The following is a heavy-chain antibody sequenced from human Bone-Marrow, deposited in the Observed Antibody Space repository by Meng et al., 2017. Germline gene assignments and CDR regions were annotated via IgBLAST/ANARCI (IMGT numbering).Heavy chain of an antibody. CDR2: INHSGST. Sequence: SETLSLTCAVYGGSFSGYYWSWIRQPPGKGLEWIGEINHSGSTNYNPSLKSGVTISVDTSKNQFSLKLSSVTAADTAVYYWAKRVCSSTSCYGGYFDYWGQGTLVTVSS. CDR1: GGSFSGYY. V-gene: IGHV4-34*01. CDR3: AKRVCSSTSCYGGYFDY. D-gene: IGHD2-2*01. J-gene: IGHJ4*02.